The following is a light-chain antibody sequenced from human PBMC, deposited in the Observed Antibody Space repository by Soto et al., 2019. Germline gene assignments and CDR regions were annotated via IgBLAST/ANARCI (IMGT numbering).Light chain of an antibody. CDR1: SSDVGNYNY. CDR2: EVT. Sequence: QSALTQPPSASGSPGQSVTISCTGTSSDVGNYNYVSWYQQHPGKAPKVMIFEVTKRPSGVSHRFSGSKSGNTASLTVSGLQPEDEADYYCSSYSGSNDLVFGGGTKLTVL. CDR3: SSYSGSNDLV. V-gene: IGLV2-8*01. J-gene: IGLJ3*02.